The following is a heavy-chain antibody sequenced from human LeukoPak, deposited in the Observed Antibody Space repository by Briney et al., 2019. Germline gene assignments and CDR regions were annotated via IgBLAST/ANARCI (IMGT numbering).Heavy chain of an antibody. CDR3: VRDGEGVAISVNYWFAP. CDR1: GFTFTNYD. Sequence: ASVKVSCKATGFTFTNYDINWVRQASGQGLEWMGWMNPINGNTGYAQKFQGRVTMTRDPSISTAYMELRSLTSEDTAVYYCVRDGEGVAISVNYWFAPWGQGTLVTVSS. CDR2: MNPINGNT. J-gene: IGHJ5*02. D-gene: IGHD3-10*01. V-gene: IGHV1-8*01.